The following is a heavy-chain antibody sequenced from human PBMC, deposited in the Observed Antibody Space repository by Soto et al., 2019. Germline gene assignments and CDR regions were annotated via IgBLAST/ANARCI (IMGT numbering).Heavy chain of an antibody. V-gene: IGHV3-23*01. Sequence: PGWSLRLSCAASGFTFSSYAMSWVRQAPGKGLEWVSAISGSGGSTYSADSVKGRFTISRDNSKNTLYLQMNSLRAEDTAVYYCAKARGSSTPAPGSYWGQGTLVTVSS. CDR1: GFTFSSYA. CDR3: AKARGSSTPAPGSY. D-gene: IGHD2-2*01. J-gene: IGHJ4*02. CDR2: ISGSGGST.